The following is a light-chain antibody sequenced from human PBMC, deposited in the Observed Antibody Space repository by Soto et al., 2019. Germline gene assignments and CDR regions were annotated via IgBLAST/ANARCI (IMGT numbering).Light chain of an antibody. V-gene: IGLV2-8*01. CDR2: EVS. Sequence: QSALTQPPSASGSPRQSVTISCTGTSSDVGGYNCVSWYQQYPGKAPKLMTYEVSQRPSGVPDRFSGSKSGNTASLTVSGLQAEDEADYYCSSYAGTNTVVFGGGTKLTVL. CDR3: SSYAGTNTVV. CDR1: SSDVGGYNC. J-gene: IGLJ2*01.